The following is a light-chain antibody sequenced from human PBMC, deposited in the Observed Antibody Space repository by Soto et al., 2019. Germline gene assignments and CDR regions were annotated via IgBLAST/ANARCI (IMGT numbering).Light chain of an antibody. V-gene: IGKV1-39*01. Sequence: DIPMTQSPSSLSASVGDTVTITCRASQTILTYLNWYQQKPGKAPKLLIYAASSLQSGVPSRFSGGGSATDFTLTLSSLQPEDFATYYCQQSFGTTWTFGRGTKVDIK. CDR2: AAS. J-gene: IGKJ1*01. CDR3: QQSFGTTWT. CDR1: QTILTY.